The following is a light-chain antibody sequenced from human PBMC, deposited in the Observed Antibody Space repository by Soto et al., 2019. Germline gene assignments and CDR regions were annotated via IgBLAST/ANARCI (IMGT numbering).Light chain of an antibody. J-gene: IGLJ2*01. V-gene: IGLV2-14*03. CDR1: SNDVGGYNY. CDR3: SSFTGSTTVV. CDR2: NVF. Sequence: QSALTQPASVSGSPGQSITISCTGTSNDVGGYNYVSWYQQHPGKAPILIIYNVFNRPSGVSNRFFGSKSGNTASLTISGLQAEDEADYYCSSFTGSTTVVFGGGTKLTVL.